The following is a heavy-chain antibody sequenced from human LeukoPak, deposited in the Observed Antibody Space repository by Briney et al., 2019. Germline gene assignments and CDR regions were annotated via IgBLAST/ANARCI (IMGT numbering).Heavy chain of an antibody. CDR2: FNPNSGGT. V-gene: IGHV1-2*02. J-gene: IGHJ5*02. CDR1: GYTFTAYY. Sequence: ASVKVSCKASGYTFTAYYMHWVRRAPGQGLEWMGWFNPNSGGTNYAQKFQGRVTMTRDTSISTAYMELSRLRSDDTAVYYCARVGQWLVENDWFDPWGQGTLVTVSS. D-gene: IGHD6-19*01. CDR3: ARVGQWLVENDWFDP.